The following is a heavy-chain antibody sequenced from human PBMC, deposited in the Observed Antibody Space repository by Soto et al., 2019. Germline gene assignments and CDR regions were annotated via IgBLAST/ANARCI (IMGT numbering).Heavy chain of an antibody. D-gene: IGHD6-13*01. J-gene: IGHJ6*02. Sequence: GGSLRLSCAASEFTFSSYAMHWVRQAPGKGLEWVAVISYDGSNKYYADSVKGRFTISRDNSKNTLYLQMNSLRAEDTAVYYCARGARYSSSWYSGHYYYGMDVWGQGTTVTVSS. CDR2: ISYDGSNK. V-gene: IGHV3-30-3*01. CDR1: EFTFSSYA. CDR3: ARGARYSSSWYSGHYYYGMDV.